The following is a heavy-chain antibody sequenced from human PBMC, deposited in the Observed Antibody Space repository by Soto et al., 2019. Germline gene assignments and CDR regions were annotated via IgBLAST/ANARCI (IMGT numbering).Heavy chain of an antibody. V-gene: IGHV4-31*03. CDR2: IYYSGST. CDR1: GGSISSGGYY. J-gene: IGHJ4*02. CDR3: ARDSVTTTAFDY. D-gene: IGHD4-17*01. Sequence: SETLSLTCTVSGGSISSGGYYWSWIRQHPGKGLEWIGYIYYSGSTYYNPSLKSRVTISVDTSKNQFSLKLSSVTAADTAVYYCARDSVTTTAFDYWGQGTLVTVSS.